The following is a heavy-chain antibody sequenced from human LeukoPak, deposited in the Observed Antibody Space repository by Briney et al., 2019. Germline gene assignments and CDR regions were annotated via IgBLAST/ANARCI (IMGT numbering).Heavy chain of an antibody. V-gene: IGHV1-2*02. D-gene: IGHD3-22*01. CDR1: GYTFTVYY. CDR2: INPNSGGT. Sequence: ASVKVSCKASGYTFTVYYMHWVRQAPGQGLEWMGWINPNSGGTNYEQNVQGRVTMTTDTSTNTAYMELRSLRSDDTAVYYCAKDIHPGLDSGASCCFDYWGQGTPVTVSS. CDR3: AKDIHPGLDSGASCCFDY. J-gene: IGHJ4*02.